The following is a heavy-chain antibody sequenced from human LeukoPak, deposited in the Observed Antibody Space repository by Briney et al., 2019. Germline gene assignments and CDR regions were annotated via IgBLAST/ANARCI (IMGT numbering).Heavy chain of an antibody. V-gene: IGHV3-30*04. D-gene: IGHD2-21*01. J-gene: IGHJ3*02. CDR3: ARVWPLHDAFDI. CDR2: ISYDGITE. CDR1: GFVFSSYA. Sequence: GRSLRLSCAASGFVFSSYAMHWVRQAPGKGLEWVAIISYDGITESYSDSVKGRFTISRDNFKNTLYLQMNSLRAEDTAVYYCARVWPLHDAFDIWGQGTMVTVSS.